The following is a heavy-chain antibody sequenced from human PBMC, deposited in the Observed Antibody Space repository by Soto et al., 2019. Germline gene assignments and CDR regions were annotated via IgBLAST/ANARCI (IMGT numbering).Heavy chain of an antibody. CDR1: GYSFNSYW. Sequence: EVQLVQSGAEVKKPGESLRISCKGSGYSFNSYWISWVRQMPGKGLEWMGSIDPSDSYTNYSPSFQGHVTISVDKSISTAYLQWNSLTASDPAMYYCVCISSVDYWGQGTLVTVSS. V-gene: IGHV5-10-1*01. J-gene: IGHJ4*02. CDR2: IDPSDSYT. CDR3: VCISSVDY. D-gene: IGHD6-19*01.